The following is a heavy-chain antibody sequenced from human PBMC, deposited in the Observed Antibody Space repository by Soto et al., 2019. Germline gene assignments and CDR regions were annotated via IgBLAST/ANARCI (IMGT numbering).Heavy chain of an antibody. D-gene: IGHD3-10*01. CDR3: AKDRGGPDAFNI. Sequence: PGGSLRLSCAGSGYNFGGFWMHWVRQAPGKGLVWVSRIDNGGTNTVYADAVKGRFTISRDNAKNTLYLQMNSLRAEDTAVYYCAKDRGGPDAFNICGQGTTVSVSS. J-gene: IGHJ3*02. CDR1: GYNFGGFW. V-gene: IGHV3-74*01. CDR2: IDNGGTNT.